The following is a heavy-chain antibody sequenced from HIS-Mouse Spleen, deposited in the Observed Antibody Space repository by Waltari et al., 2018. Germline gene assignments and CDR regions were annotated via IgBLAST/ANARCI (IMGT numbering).Heavy chain of an antibody. V-gene: IGHV4-59*08. CDR2: IYYSGST. Sequence: QVQLQESGPGLVKPSETLSLTCTVSGGSISSYHWSWIRQPPGKGLEWIGYIYYSGSTNYNPSLKSRVTISVDTSKNQFSLKLSSVTAADTAVYYCARQSNWGSGFDYWGQGTLVTVSS. D-gene: IGHD7-27*01. J-gene: IGHJ4*02. CDR3: ARQSNWGSGFDY. CDR1: GGSISSYH.